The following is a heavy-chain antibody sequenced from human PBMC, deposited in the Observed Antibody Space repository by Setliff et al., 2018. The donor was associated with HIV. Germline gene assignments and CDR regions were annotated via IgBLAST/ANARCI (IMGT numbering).Heavy chain of an antibody. J-gene: IGHJ3*02. CDR3: ATEGPSETPDAFDI. Sequence: GGSLRLSCAASGFTFRSYAMNWVRQAPGKGLEWVAVIWYDGSNKYYADSVKGRFTISRDNSKNMLYLQMNSLRAEDTAVYYCATEGPSETPDAFDIWGQGTMVTVSS. V-gene: IGHV3-33*01. CDR1: GFTFRSYA. CDR2: IWYDGSNK.